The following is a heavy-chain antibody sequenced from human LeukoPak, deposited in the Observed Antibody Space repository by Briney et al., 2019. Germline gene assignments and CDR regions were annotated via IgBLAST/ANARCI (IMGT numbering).Heavy chain of an antibody. D-gene: IGHD3-22*01. J-gene: IGHJ4*02. V-gene: IGHV1-18*01. Sequence: ASVKDSWKASGYTFTSYGISWVRQAPGQGLEWMGWISAYNGNTNYAQKLHGRVTMTTDTSTSTAYMELRSLRSDDTAVYYCARDRGYYYDSSGYGEYWVQGTLSPSPQ. CDR1: GYTFTSYG. CDR3: ARDRGYYYDSSGYGEY. CDR2: ISAYNGNT.